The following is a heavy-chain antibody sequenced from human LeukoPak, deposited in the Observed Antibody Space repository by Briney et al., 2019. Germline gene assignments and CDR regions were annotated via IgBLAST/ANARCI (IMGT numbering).Heavy chain of an antibody. CDR3: ARVTGYMIEDYFDY. D-gene: IGHD3-22*01. Sequence: PSETLSLTCGVSGGSISSYYWSWIRQPPGKGLEWIGYIYYSGSTNYNPSLKSRVTISVDTSKNQFSLRLSSVTAADTAVYYCARVTGYMIEDYFDYWGQGTLVTVSS. V-gene: IGHV4-59*01. CDR2: IYYSGST. J-gene: IGHJ4*02. CDR1: GGSISSYY.